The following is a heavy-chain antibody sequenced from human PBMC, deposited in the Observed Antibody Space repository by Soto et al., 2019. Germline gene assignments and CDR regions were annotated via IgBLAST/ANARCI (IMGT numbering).Heavy chain of an antibody. J-gene: IGHJ4*02. D-gene: IGHD6-19*01. CDR3: ARDPGSGWYPAFDY. Sequence: SSETLSLTCTVSGGSISSYYWSWIRQPPGKGLEWIGYIYYSGSTNYNPSLKSRVTISVDTSKNQFSLKLSSVTAADTAVYYCARDPGSGWYPAFDYWGQGTLVTVSS. CDR2: IYYSGST. V-gene: IGHV4-59*01. CDR1: GGSISSYY.